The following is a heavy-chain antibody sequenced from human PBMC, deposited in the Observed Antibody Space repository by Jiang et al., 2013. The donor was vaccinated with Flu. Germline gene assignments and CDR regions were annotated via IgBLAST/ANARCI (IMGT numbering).Heavy chain of an antibody. CDR2: ISGSATNT. CDR3: AKDRGGRNYYDSSGCYQY. Sequence: VQLVESGGGFVQPGGSLRLSCAASGFTFSGYAMSWVRQAPGKGLEWVSTISGSATNTYHADSVKGRFAISRDNSKNTVFLQMNSLRAEDTAVYYCAKDRGGRNYYDSSGCYQYWGQGTLVSVSS. D-gene: IGHD3-22*01. J-gene: IGHJ4*02. V-gene: IGHV3-23*04. CDR1: GFTFSGYA.